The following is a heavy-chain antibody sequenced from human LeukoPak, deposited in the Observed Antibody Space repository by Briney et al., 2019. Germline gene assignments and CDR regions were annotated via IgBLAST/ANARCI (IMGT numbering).Heavy chain of an antibody. CDR2: ISYDGSNK. D-gene: IGHD5-24*01. Sequence: GGSLRLSCAASGFTFSSYAMHWVRQAPGKGLEWVAVISYDGSNKYYADSVKGRFTISRDNSKNTLYLQMNSLRAEDTAVYYCASPYRGDGYNLDFDYWGQGTLVTVSS. CDR3: ASPYRGDGYNLDFDY. CDR1: GFTFSSYA. J-gene: IGHJ4*02. V-gene: IGHV3-30-3*01.